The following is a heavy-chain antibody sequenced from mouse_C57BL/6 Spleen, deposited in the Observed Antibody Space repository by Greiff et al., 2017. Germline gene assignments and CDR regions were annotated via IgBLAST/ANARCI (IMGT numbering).Heavy chain of an antibody. Sequence: QVQLQQPGAELVRPGTSVKLSCKASGYTFTSYWMHWVKQRPGQGLEWIGVIDPSDSYTNYNQKVKGKATLTVDKSSSTAYMQLISLTSEDSAVYYCARSGYDEAYAMDYWGQGTSVTVSS. D-gene: IGHD2-2*01. V-gene: IGHV1-59*01. CDR2: IDPSDSYT. CDR1: GYTFTSYW. CDR3: ARSGYDEAYAMDY. J-gene: IGHJ4*01.